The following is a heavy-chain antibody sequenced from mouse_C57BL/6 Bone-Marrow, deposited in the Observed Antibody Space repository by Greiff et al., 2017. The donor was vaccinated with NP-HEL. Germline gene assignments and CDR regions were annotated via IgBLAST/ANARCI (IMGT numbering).Heavy chain of an antibody. D-gene: IGHD2-3*01. CDR2: INPNNGGT. J-gene: IGHJ2*01. CDR1: GYTFTDYY. V-gene: IGHV1-26*01. Sequence: VQLQQSGPELVKPGASVKISCKASGYTFTDYYMNWVKQSHGKSLEWIGDINPNNGGTSYNQKFKGKATLTVDKSSSTAYMELRSLTSEDSAVYYCARRKDYDGYYNFDYWGQGTTLTVSS. CDR3: ARRKDYDGYYNFDY.